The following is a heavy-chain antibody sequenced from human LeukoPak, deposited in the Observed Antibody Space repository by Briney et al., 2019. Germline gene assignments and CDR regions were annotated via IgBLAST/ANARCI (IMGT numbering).Heavy chain of an antibody. CDR3: ARAAAAGNDAFDI. Sequence: SETLSLTCTVSGGSISSSSYYWGWIRQPPGKGLEWIGSIYYSGSTYYNPSLKSRVTISVDTSKNQFSLKLSSVTAADTAVYYCARAAAAGNDAFDIWGQGTMVTVSS. J-gene: IGHJ3*02. CDR1: GGSISSSSYY. V-gene: IGHV4-39*07. CDR2: IYYSGST. D-gene: IGHD6-13*01.